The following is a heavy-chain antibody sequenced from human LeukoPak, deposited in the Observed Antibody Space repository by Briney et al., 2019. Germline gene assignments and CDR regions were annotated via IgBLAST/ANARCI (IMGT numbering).Heavy chain of an antibody. CDR2: IYYSGST. D-gene: IGHD6-13*01. Sequence: SETLPLTCTVSGGSISSSSYYWGWIRQPRGKELEWIGSIYYSGSTYYNPSLKSRVTISVDRSKNQFSLKLSSVTAADTAVYYCARTPGGTGSSWTDDAFDIWGQGTMVTVSS. CDR1: GGSISSSSYY. V-gene: IGHV4-39*07. J-gene: IGHJ3*02. CDR3: ARTPGGTGSSWTDDAFDI.